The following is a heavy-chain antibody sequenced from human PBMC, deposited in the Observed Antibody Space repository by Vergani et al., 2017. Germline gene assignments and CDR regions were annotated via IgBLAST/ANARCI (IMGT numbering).Heavy chain of an antibody. Sequence: LLVQSGREVKNPGASVRVTCKASGYNFANYGIAWVRQAPGQGLEWMGWLGPDNGNMKYAQKFQGRLTMTTDTSTNTAFLELRSLRSEDTAVYYCARGYCSGERCYSFWREIVVPFDPWGQGTLVTVSS. CDR3: ARGYCSGERCYSFWREIVVPFDP. J-gene: IGHJ5*02. CDR2: LGPDNGNM. CDR1: GYNFANYG. V-gene: IGHV1-18*01. D-gene: IGHD2-15*01.